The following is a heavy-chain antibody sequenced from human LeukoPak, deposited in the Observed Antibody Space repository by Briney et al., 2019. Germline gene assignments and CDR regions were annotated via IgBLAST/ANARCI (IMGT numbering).Heavy chain of an antibody. D-gene: IGHD3-3*01. CDR2: INHSGST. V-gene: IGHV4-34*01. CDR1: GGSFSGYY. Sequence: PSETLSLTCAVYGGSFSGYYWSWIRQPPGKGLEWIGEINHSGSTNYNPSLKSRVTISVDTSKNQFSLKLSSVTAADTAVYYCARNWSFGMDVWGQGTTVTVSS. J-gene: IGHJ6*02. CDR3: ARNWSFGMDV.